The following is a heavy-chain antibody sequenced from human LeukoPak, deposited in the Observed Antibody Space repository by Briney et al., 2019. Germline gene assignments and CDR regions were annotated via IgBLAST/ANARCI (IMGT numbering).Heavy chain of an antibody. J-gene: IGHJ4*02. CDR3: ARHGSGRDYFDPLDY. CDR2: IWRDGSEK. D-gene: IGHD1-26*01. Sequence: GGSLRLSCAASGFSFNDYAIHWVRQAPGKGLEWVAVIWRDGSEKYYADSVKGRFTVSRDNPKNTLNLQMDSLRVEDTAVYYCARHGSGRDYFDPLDYWGQGTLVTVSS. V-gene: IGHV3-33*01. CDR1: GFSFNDYA.